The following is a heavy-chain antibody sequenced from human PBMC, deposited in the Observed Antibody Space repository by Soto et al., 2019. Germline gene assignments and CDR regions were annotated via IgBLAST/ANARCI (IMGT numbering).Heavy chain of an antibody. CDR3: AKSLGIPATFAGSGY. CDR1: GFTFSSYG. Sequence: EESLRLSCAASGFTFSSYGMHWVRQAPGKGLEWVAVISYDGSNKYYADSVKGRFTISRDNSKNTLYLQMNSLRAEDTAVYYCAKSLGIPATFAGSGYWGQGTLVTVSS. J-gene: IGHJ4*02. V-gene: IGHV3-30*18. CDR2: ISYDGSNK. D-gene: IGHD2-2*01.